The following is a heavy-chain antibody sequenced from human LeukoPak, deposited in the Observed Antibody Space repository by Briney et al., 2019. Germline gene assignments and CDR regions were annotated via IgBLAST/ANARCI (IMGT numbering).Heavy chain of an antibody. J-gene: IGHJ4*02. Sequence: GGSLRLSCVASGFAFSSYWMSWVRQAPGKGLELVANISPDGSAEDYVDSVRGRFAISRDNAKNSLYLQMNSLRAEDTAVYYCARDSRDGFGFDYWGQGTLVTVSS. CDR1: GFAFSSYW. CDR3: ARDSRDGFGFDY. CDR2: ISPDGSAE. V-gene: IGHV3-7*03. D-gene: IGHD5-24*01.